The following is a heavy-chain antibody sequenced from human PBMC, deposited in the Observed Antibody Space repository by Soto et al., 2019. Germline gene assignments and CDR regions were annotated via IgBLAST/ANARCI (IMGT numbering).Heavy chain of an antibody. V-gene: IGHV3-23*01. Sequence: PGGSLRLSCAASGFTFSSYAMIWVRQAPGKGLEWVSAISGSGGSTYYADSVKGRFTISRDNSKNTLYLQMNSLRAEDTAVYYCAKDRIAARPSHYYYYGMDVWGQGTTVTVSS. CDR1: GFTFSSYA. D-gene: IGHD6-6*01. CDR2: ISGSGGST. J-gene: IGHJ6*02. CDR3: AKDRIAARPSHYYYYGMDV.